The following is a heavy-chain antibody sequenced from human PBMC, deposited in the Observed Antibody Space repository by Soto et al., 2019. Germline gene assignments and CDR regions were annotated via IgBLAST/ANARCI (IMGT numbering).Heavy chain of an antibody. CDR2: IYSGGST. CDR3: ARDRGGDEFPDALDI. Sequence: GGSLRLSCAASGFTVSSNYMSWVRQAPGKGLEWVSVIYSGGSTYYADSVKGRFTISRDNSKNTLYLQMNSLRAEDTAVYYCARDRGGDEFPDALDIWGQGTMVTVSS. V-gene: IGHV3-66*02. J-gene: IGHJ3*02. D-gene: IGHD2-21*02. CDR1: GFTVSSNY.